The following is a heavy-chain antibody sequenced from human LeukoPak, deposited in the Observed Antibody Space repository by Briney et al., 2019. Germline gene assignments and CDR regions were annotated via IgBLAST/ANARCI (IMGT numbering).Heavy chain of an antibody. J-gene: IGHJ4*02. D-gene: IGHD6-13*01. CDR1: GFTVSSNY. V-gene: IGHV3-21*01. Sequence: GGSLRLSCAASGFTVSSNYMSWVRQAPGKGLEWVSSITGSSSYIYYADLVKGRFTISRDNAKNSLYLQINSLRAEDTAVYYCARGLGSSWYSPDYWGQGTLVTVSS. CDR2: ITGSSSYI. CDR3: ARGLGSSWYSPDY.